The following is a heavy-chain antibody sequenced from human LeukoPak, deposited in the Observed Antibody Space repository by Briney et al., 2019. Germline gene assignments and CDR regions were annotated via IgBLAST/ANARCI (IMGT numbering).Heavy chain of an antibody. CDR2: INHSGST. CDR1: GGSFSGYY. CDR3: ASHATRLPTAPGWFDP. Sequence: SETLSLTCAVYGGSFSGYYWSWIRQPPGKGLEWIGEINHSGSTNYNPSLKSRVTISVDTSKNQFSLKLSSVTAADTAVYYCASHATRLPTAPGWFDPWGQGTLVTVSS. D-gene: IGHD2-2*01. J-gene: IGHJ5*02. V-gene: IGHV4-34*01.